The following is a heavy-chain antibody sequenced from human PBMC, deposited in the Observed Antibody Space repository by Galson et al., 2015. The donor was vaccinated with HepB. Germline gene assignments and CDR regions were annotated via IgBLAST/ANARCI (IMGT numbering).Heavy chain of an antibody. D-gene: IGHD2-15*01. V-gene: IGHV3-23*01. CDR3: APAGYCSGGSCPGGY. CDR1: GFTFNIYA. J-gene: IGHJ4*02. Sequence: SLRLSCAASGFTFNIYAMSWVRQAPGKGLEWVSAISGSGGSTYYADSVKGRFTISRDNSKNTLYLQMNSLRAEDTAVYYCAPAGYCSGGSCPGGYWGQGTLVTVSS. CDR2: ISGSGGST.